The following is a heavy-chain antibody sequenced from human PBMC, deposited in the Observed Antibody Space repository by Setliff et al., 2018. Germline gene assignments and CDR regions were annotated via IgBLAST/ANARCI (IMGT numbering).Heavy chain of an antibody. CDR1: GYAFNNYG. Sequence: ASVKVSCKASGYAFNNYGIAWVRQAPGQGLGWMGWINAYNGNTFYAPKLQDRVTMTTDTSTATAYLELRSLRSDDTALYFCSRLVRYCTTTTCQTLSGGEHWGQGTLVTVSS. V-gene: IGHV1-18*01. CDR2: INAYNGNT. D-gene: IGHD2-8*01. CDR3: SRLVRYCTTTTCQTLSGGEH. J-gene: IGHJ4*02.